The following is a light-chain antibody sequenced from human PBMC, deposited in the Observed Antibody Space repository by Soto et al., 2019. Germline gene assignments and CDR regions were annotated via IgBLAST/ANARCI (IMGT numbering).Light chain of an antibody. V-gene: IGLV2-14*01. CDR2: EVS. CDR1: SSDVGGYNY. CDR3: RSYTSSSTYV. Sequence: QSVLTQPASVSGSPGQSITISCTGTSSDVGGYNYVSWYQQHPGKAPNLMIYEVSNRPSGVSNRFSGSKSGNTASLTISGLQAEDEAEYYCRSYTSSSTYVLGPGTKVTVL. J-gene: IGLJ1*01.